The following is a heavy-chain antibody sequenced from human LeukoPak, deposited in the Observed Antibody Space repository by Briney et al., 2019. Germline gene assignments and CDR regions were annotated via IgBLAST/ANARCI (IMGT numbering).Heavy chain of an antibody. CDR2: IYYSGST. CDR3: ARKGSGSYSPLDY. D-gene: IGHD1-26*01. CDR1: GGSITNYY. Sequence: SETLSLTCSVSGGSITNYYWSWIRQPPGTGLEWIGSIYYSGSTNKNPSLKSRVTISVDTSRNQFSLKLSSVTAADTAVYYCARKGSGSYSPLDYWGQGSLVSVSS. V-gene: IGHV4-59*01. J-gene: IGHJ4*02.